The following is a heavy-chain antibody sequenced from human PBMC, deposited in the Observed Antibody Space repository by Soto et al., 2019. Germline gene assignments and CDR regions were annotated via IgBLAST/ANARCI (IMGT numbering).Heavy chain of an antibody. CDR3: ARESYYGSGATVVAY. CDR2: IYYSGTT. D-gene: IGHD3-10*01. CDR1: GGSISGYY. V-gene: IGHV4-59*01. Sequence: QVQLHESGPGLVRPSETLSLTCTVSGGSISGYYWSWIRQPPGKGLEWIGYIYYSGTTSYNPSLKRRVTMSVDTSKHQFSLTVNSVPAADTAVYYCARESYYGSGATVVAYWGQGTLVTVSS. J-gene: IGHJ4*02.